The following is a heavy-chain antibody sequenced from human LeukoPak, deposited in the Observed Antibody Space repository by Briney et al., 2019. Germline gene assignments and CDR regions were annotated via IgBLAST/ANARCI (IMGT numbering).Heavy chain of an antibody. CDR2: ISAYNGNT. CDR3: ARRRVVPAANGFDP. D-gene: IGHD2-2*01. V-gene: IGHV1-18*01. J-gene: IGHJ5*02. CDR1: GYTFTSYG. Sequence: ASVKVSCKASGYTFTSYGISWVRQAPGQGLEWVGWISAYNGNTNYAQKLQGRVTMTTDTSTSTAYMELRSLRSDDTAVYYCARRRVVPAANGFDPWGQGTLVTVSS.